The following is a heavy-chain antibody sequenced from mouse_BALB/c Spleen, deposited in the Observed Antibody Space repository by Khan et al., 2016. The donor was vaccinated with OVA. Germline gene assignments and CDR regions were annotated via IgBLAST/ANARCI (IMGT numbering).Heavy chain of an antibody. CDR3: TGGRAY. CDR2: ISYSGST. D-gene: IGHD3-3*01. J-gene: IGHJ3*01. V-gene: IGHV3-2*02. CDR1: GYSITSDYA. Sequence: VQLQESGPGLVKPSQSLSLTCTVTGYSITSDYAWNWIRQFPGNKLEWMGYISYSGSTSYTPSLKSRISITRDTSKNQLSLQLNSVTTEDTATYYCTGGRAYWGQGTLVTVSA.